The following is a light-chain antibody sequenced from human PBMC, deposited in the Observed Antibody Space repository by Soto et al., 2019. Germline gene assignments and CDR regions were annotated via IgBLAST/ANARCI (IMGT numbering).Light chain of an antibody. CDR3: CSYARSYTGV. CDR2: DVT. CDR1: SSDVGGYNY. V-gene: IGLV2-11*01. Sequence: QSALTQPRSVSGSPGQSVTISCTGTSSDVGGYNYVSWYEQHPVKAPKLMIYDVTKRPSGVPDRFSGSKSGNTASLTISGLQAEDEADYYCCSYARSYTGVFGTGTKVTVL. J-gene: IGLJ1*01.